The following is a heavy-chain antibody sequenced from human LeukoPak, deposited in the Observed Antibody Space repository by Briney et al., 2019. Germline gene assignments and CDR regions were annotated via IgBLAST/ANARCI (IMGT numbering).Heavy chain of an antibody. Sequence: SETLSLTCAVYGGSSSGYYWSWIRQPPGKGLEWIGEINHSGSTNYNPSLKSRVTISVDTSKNQFSLKLSSVTAADTAVYYCARGRRGIVGATTLAFDIWGQGTMVTVSS. V-gene: IGHV4-34*01. CDR3: ARGRRGIVGATTLAFDI. D-gene: IGHD1-26*01. J-gene: IGHJ3*02. CDR2: INHSGST. CDR1: GGSSSGYY.